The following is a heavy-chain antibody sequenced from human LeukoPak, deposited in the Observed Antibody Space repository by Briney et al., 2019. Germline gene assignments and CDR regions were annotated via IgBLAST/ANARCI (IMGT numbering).Heavy chain of an antibody. CDR1: GGSISSGSYY. D-gene: IGHD4-17*01. J-gene: IGHJ3*02. V-gene: IGHV4-61*02. Sequence: SETLSLTCTVSGGSISSGSYYWSWIRQPAGKGLEWIGRIYTSGSTNYNPSLKSRVTISVDTSKNQFSLKLSSVTAADTAVYYCAILRQDAFDIWGQGTMVTVSS. CDR2: IYTSGST. CDR3: AILRQDAFDI.